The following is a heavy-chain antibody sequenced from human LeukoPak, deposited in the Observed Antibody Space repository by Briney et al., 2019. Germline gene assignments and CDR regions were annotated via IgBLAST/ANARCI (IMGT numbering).Heavy chain of an antibody. J-gene: IGHJ6*02. CDR2: INHSGST. V-gene: IGHV4-34*01. D-gene: IGHD6-19*01. Sequence: SETLSLTCAVYGGSFSGYYWSWIRQPPGKGLEWIGEINHSGSTNYNPSLKSRVTISVDTSKNQFSLKLSSVTAADTAVYHCARGQPSHGQWLVPYYYYGMDVWGQGTTVTVSS. CDR3: ARGQPSHGQWLVPYYYYGMDV. CDR1: GGSFSGYY.